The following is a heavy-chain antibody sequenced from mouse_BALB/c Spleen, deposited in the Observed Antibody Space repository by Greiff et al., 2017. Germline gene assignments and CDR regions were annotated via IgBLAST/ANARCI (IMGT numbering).Heavy chain of an antibody. CDR3: ARKGGNYDYAMDY. D-gene: IGHD2-1*01. V-gene: IGHV5-6-3*01. Sequence: EVQVVESGGGLVQPGGSLKLSCAASGFTFSSYGMSWVRQTPDKGLELVATINSNGGRTYYPDSVKGRFTISRDNAKNTLYLQMSSLKSEDTAMYYCARKGGNYDYAMDYWGQGTSVTVSS. J-gene: IGHJ4*01. CDR2: INSNGGRT. CDR1: GFTFSSYG.